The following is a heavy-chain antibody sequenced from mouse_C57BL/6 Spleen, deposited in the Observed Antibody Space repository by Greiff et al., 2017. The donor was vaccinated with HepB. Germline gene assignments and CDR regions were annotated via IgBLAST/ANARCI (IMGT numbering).Heavy chain of an antibody. V-gene: IGHV2-5*01. Sequence: VQVVESGPGLVQPSQSLSITCTVSGFSLTSYGVHWVRQSPGKGLEWLGVIWRGGSTDYNAAFMSRLSITKDNSKSQVFFKMNSLQADDTAIYYCAGITTVVGEGYWYFDVWGTGTTVTVSS. CDR1: GFSLTSYG. CDR3: AGITTVVGEGYWYFDV. CDR2: IWRGGST. D-gene: IGHD1-1*01. J-gene: IGHJ1*03.